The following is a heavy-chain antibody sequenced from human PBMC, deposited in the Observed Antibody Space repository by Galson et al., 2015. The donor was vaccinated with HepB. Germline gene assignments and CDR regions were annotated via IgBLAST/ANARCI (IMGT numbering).Heavy chain of an antibody. CDR2: ISTYNDNT. D-gene: IGHD3-16*02. CDR3: VRGGRLGELSSFDY. V-gene: IGHV1-18*01. Sequence: SCKASGYTFTNYGISWVRQAPGQGLEWMGWISTYNDNTNYAQKLQGRVIMTTDTSTRTAYMELRSLRPDDTAMYYCVRGGRLGELSSFDYWGQGTLVTVSS. CDR1: GYTFTNYG. J-gene: IGHJ4*02.